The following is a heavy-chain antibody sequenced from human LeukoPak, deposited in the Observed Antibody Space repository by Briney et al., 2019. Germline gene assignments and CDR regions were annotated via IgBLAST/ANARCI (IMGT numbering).Heavy chain of an antibody. D-gene: IGHD1-26*01. V-gene: IGHV3-7*05. Sequence: GGSLRLSCAASGFSFSTYWMGWVRQAPGKGLEWVANITEDGSAKYYVHSMKGRSSISRDNDKNSLYLQKNTLRAEDTAVYYCARVLSWGWFDPLGQGTLVTVSS. CDR3: ARVLSWGWFDP. J-gene: IGHJ5*02. CDR2: ITEDGSAK. CDR1: GFSFSTYW.